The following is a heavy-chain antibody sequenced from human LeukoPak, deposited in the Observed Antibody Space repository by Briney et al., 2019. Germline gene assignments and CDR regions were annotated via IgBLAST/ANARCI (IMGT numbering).Heavy chain of an antibody. J-gene: IGHJ4*02. Sequence: ASVKVSFKASGYTFTSYDINWVRQATGQGLEWMGWMNPNSGNTGYAQKFQGRVTMTRNTSISTAYMELSSLRSEDTAVYYCARAWLRLNPYFDYWGQGTLVTVSS. D-gene: IGHD5-12*01. V-gene: IGHV1-8*01. CDR1: GYTFTSYD. CDR2: MNPNSGNT. CDR3: ARAWLRLNPYFDY.